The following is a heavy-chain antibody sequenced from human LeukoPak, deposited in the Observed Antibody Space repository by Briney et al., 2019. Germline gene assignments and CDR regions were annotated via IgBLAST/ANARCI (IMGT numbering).Heavy chain of an antibody. D-gene: IGHD5-12*01. V-gene: IGHV3-53*01. Sequence: GGSLRLSCAASGFTVSSNFMSWVRQAPGKGLEWVSVLYDGGTTQYADSVKGRFTISRDNSKNTVYLQMNSLTVEDTAVYICARDGYGYNYMDVWGKGTTVTVSS. J-gene: IGHJ6*03. CDR2: LYDGGTT. CDR1: GFTVSSNF. CDR3: ARDGYGYNYMDV.